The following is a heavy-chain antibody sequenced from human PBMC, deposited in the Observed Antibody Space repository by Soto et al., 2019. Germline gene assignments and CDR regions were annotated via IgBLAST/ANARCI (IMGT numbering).Heavy chain of an antibody. CDR1: GFTFGDYC. Sequence: GGSLRLSCATSGFTFGDYCMHWVRQAPWKGPEWVSRMTSDGRTVQYADSVKGRFTTSRDNAKSTLYLQMNSLRAEDTAIYYCATAEVDYWGPGTLVTVSS. CDR2: MTSDGRTV. CDR3: ATAEVDY. V-gene: IGHV3-74*01. J-gene: IGHJ4*02.